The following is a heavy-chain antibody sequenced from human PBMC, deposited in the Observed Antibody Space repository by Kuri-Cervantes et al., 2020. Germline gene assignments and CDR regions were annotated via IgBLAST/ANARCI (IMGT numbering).Heavy chain of an antibody. Sequence: GEYLKIPCAASGLTFDDYGLSWVRQAPGTGLEWVSGINCQGGSIDYADSVKGRFSIYRDNTKNSLYLQMNSLRADDAALYYCAKDRGGNIRGFYSIAHWGQGTLVTVSS. J-gene: IGHJ4*02. CDR2: INCQGGSI. CDR3: AKDRGGNIRGFYSIAH. V-gene: IGHV3-20*04. CDR1: GLTFDDYG. D-gene: IGHD2-15*01.